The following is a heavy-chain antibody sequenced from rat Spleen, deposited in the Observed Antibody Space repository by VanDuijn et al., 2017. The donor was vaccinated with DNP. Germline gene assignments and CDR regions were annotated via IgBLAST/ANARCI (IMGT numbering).Heavy chain of an antibody. CDR2: ITNTGGST. Sequence: EVQLVESRGGPVQPGRSLKLSCVASGFIFSNYWMTWIRQAPGKGLEWVASITNTGGSTYYPDSVKGRFTISRDNAKSTLYLQLNSLRSEDTATYYCARHGDGNYGFDWFAYWGQGTLVTVSS. D-gene: IGHD1-11*01. CDR3: ARHGDGNYGFDWFAY. V-gene: IGHV5-31*01. J-gene: IGHJ3*01. CDR1: GFIFSNYW.